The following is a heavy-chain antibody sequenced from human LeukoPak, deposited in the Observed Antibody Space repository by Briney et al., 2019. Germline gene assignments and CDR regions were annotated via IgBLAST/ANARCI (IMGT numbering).Heavy chain of an antibody. CDR3: AKEDVRGLNYYGPRGGAFDI. D-gene: IGHD3-10*01. V-gene: IGHV3-30*18. CDR2: ISYDGSNK. CDR1: GFTFSSYG. J-gene: IGHJ3*02. Sequence: GGSLRLSCAASGFTFSSYGMHWVRQAPGKGLEWVAVISYDGSNKYYADSVKGRFTISRDNSKNTLYLQMNSLRAEDTAVYYCAKEDVRGLNYYGPRGGAFDIWGQGTMVTVSS.